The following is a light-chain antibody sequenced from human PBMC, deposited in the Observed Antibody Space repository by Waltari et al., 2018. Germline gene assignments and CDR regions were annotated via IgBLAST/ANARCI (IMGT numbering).Light chain of an antibody. J-gene: IGKJ2*01. CDR1: QSVSRNY. Sequence: EIVLTQSPATLSLSPGERATLSCGASQSVSRNYLAWYQQKPGLAPRLLIYDASFRATCIPDRFSGSGSGTDFTFTISRLEPEDFAVYYCQHYDNFPHTFGQGTKLEIK. CDR2: DAS. CDR3: QHYDNFPHT. V-gene: IGKV3D-20*01.